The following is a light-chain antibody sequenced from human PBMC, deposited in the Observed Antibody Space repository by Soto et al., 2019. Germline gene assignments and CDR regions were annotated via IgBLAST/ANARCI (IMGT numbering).Light chain of an antibody. V-gene: IGKV3-11*01. CDR3: QQRYNWPLT. Sequence: EIVLTQSPATLSLSPGERATLSCRASQSVTSYLAWYQQKPGQAPRLLIYDATNRATGIPARFSGSGSGTDFTLTISSLEPEDFALYYCQQRYNWPLTFGGGTKVDIK. CDR1: QSVTSY. J-gene: IGKJ4*01. CDR2: DAT.